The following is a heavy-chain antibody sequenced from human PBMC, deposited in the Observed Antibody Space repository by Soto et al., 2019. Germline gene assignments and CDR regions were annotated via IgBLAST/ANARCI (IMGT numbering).Heavy chain of an antibody. D-gene: IGHD3-16*02. J-gene: IGHJ5*02. CDR2: INHSGST. CDR1: GGSFSGYY. Sequence: SETLSLTCAVYGGSFSGYYWSWIRQPPGKGLEWIGEINHSGSTNYNPSLKSRVTISVDTSKNQSSLKLSSVTAADTAVYYCARGLMFSFGGVIVLNSNCFDPWGQGTLFIVSS. V-gene: IGHV4-34*01. CDR3: ARGLMFSFGGVIVLNSNCFDP.